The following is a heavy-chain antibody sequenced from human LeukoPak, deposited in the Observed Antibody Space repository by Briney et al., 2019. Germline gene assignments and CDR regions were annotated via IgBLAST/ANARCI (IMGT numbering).Heavy chain of an antibody. V-gene: IGHV4-59*01. D-gene: IGHD4/OR15-4a*01. CDR2: IYSSGST. J-gene: IGHJ4*02. CDR1: GASISMSY. CDR3: ARVGGKVLQRGDFDY. Sequence: SETLSLTCTVSGASISMSYWSCIRQPPGKGLEWIGYIYSSGSTNYNPSLKSRVTISVDTSKNQFSQKLNSVTAADTSVYHCARVGGKVLQRGDFDYWGQGTLVTVSS.